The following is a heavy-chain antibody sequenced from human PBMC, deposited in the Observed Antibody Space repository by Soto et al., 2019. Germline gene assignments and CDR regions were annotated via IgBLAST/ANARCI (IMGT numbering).Heavy chain of an antibody. CDR1: GFTFSNYS. V-gene: IGHV3-30*04. CDR3: ARDSSSAPFDY. J-gene: IGHJ4*02. D-gene: IGHD6-6*01. CDR2: ISDDGNNN. Sequence: QVQLVESEEGVVQPGRSLRLSCSASGFTFSNYSMHWVRQAPAKGLEWVAVISDDGNNNFYADSVKGRFTISRDNSRNTLYLQMNSLRPEDTAVYHCARDSSSAPFDYWGQGTLVTVSS.